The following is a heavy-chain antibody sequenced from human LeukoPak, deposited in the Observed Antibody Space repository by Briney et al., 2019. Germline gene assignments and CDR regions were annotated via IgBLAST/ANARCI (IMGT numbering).Heavy chain of an antibody. CDR1: GFTFSRCA. V-gene: IGHV3-64D*09. CDR3: VKDLSGSYTLDY. J-gene: IGHJ4*02. D-gene: IGHD1-26*01. CDR2: INDYGSRT. Sequence: GGSLRLSCSASGFTFSRCAMHWVRQGPGKGLEYVSGINDYGSRTHYGDSAKGRFIISRDDSRNTVFLHMNSLRGDDTALYYCVKDLSGSYTLDYWGQGILVTVSS.